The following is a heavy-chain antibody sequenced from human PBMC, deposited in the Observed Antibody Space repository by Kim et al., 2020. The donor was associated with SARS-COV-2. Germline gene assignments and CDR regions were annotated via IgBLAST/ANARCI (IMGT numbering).Heavy chain of an antibody. J-gene: IGHJ6*02. CDR3: ARGGWELLAPTRQYYYYYYGMDV. CDR2: IYYSGST. D-gene: IGHD1-26*01. CDR1: GGSISSYY. V-gene: IGHV4-59*01. Sequence: SETLSLTCTVSGGSISSYYWSWIRQPPGKGLEWIGYIYYSGSTNYNPSLKSRVTISVDTSKNQFSLKLSSVTAADTAVYYCARGGWELLAPTRQYYYYYYGMDVWGQGTTVTVSS.